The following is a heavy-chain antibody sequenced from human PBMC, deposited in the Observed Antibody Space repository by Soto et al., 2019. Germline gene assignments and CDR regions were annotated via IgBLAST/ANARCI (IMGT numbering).Heavy chain of an antibody. CDR2: IIPIFGTA. CDR1: GGTFSSYA. CDR3: AREVPDRLRFDY. J-gene: IGHJ4*02. Sequence: SVKVSCKASGGTFSSYAISWVRQAPGQGLEWMGGIIPIFGTANYAQKFQGRVTITADESTSTAYMELSSLRSEDTAVYYCAREVPDRLRFDYWGQGTLVTVSS. D-gene: IGHD6-25*01. V-gene: IGHV1-69*13.